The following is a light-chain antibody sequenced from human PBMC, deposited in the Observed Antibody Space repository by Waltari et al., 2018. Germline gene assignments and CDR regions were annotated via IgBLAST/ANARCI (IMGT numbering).Light chain of an antibody. J-gene: IGLJ2*01. CDR3: QTWVV. V-gene: IGLV4-69*01. CDR2: LNSDGSH. Sequence: QLVVTQSPSASASLGASVKLTCTLSSGHSSDAIAWHQQQPEKGPRYLMKLNSDGSHSKGDGIPDRFSGSSSGAERYLTISSLQSEDEADYYCQTWVVFGGGTKLTVL. CDR1: SGHSSDA.